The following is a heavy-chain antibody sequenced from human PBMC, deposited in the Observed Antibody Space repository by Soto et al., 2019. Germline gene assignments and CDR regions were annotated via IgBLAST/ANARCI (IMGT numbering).Heavy chain of an antibody. J-gene: IGHJ6*02. CDR2: IIPIFGTA. CDR3: AGGAGIAAAGRYYYYGRDV. Sequence: SVKVSCKASGGTFSSYAISWVRQAPGQGLEWMGGIIPIFGTANYAQKFQGRVTITADESTSTAYKKLSSLRSEDTAVYNCAGGAGIAAAGRYYYYGRDVWGQGTTVTVSS. V-gene: IGHV1-69*13. D-gene: IGHD6-13*01. CDR1: GGTFSSYA.